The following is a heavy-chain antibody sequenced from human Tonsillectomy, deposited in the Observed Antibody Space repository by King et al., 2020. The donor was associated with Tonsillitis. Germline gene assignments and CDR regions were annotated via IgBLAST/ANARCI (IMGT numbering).Heavy chain of an antibody. V-gene: IGHV3-30*18. J-gene: IGHJ6*02. CDR1: GFTFSSYG. D-gene: IGHD6-19*01. CDR2: ISYDGSNK. Sequence: QLVQSGGGVVQPGRSLRLSCAASGFTFSSYGMHWVRQAPGKGLEWVAVISYDGSNKYYADSVKGRFTISRDNSKNTLYLQMNSLRPEDTAVYYCAKDQGGGQWLADYYYYGMDVWGQGTTVIVSS. CDR3: AKDQGGGQWLADYYYYGMDV.